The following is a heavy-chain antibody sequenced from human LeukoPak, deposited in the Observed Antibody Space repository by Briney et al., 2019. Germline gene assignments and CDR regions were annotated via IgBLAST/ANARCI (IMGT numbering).Heavy chain of an antibody. J-gene: IGHJ3*02. D-gene: IGHD4-23*01. CDR3: AILVVTPDDAFDI. CDR2: INSDGSST. V-gene: IGHV3-74*01. Sequence: GGSLRLSCAASGFTFDDYAMHWVRQAPGKGLVWVSRINSDGSSTSYADSVKGRFTISRDNAKNTLYLQMNSLRAEDTAVYYCAILVVTPDDAFDIWGQGTMVTVSS. CDR1: GFTFDDYA.